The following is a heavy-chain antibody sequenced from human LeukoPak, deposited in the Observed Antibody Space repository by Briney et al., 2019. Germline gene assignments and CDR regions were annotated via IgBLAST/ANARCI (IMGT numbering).Heavy chain of an antibody. CDR1: GFTFNSYA. V-gene: IGHV3-23*01. D-gene: IGHD1-26*01. Sequence: PGGSLRLSCAASGFTFNSYAMSWVRQAPGKGLEWVSGISGSGDSTYYADSVNGRFTISRDDSKNTLYLQMKSLTAEDTGVYYCAKDASGSYWYYFDYWGQGTLVTVSS. CDR2: ISGSGDST. J-gene: IGHJ4*02. CDR3: AKDASGSYWYYFDY.